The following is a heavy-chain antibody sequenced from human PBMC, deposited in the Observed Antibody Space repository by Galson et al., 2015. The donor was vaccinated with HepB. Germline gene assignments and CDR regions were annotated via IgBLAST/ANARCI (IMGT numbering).Heavy chain of an antibody. Sequence: SVKVSCKASGGTFSSYAISWVRQAPGQGLEWMGGIIPIFGTANYAQKFQGRVTITADESTSTAYMELSSLRSEDTAVYYCARASRTTGTTLRGGMDVWGQGTTVTVSS. D-gene: IGHD1-1*01. CDR1: GGTFSSYA. CDR2: IIPIFGTA. CDR3: ARASRTTGTTLRGGMDV. V-gene: IGHV1-69*13. J-gene: IGHJ6*02.